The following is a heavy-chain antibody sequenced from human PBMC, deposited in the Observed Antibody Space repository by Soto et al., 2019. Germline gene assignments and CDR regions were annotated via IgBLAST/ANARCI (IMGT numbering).Heavy chain of an antibody. Sequence: GASVKVSCKASGYTFTSYGISWVRQAPGQGLEWMGWISAYNGNTNYAQKLQGRVTMTTDTSTSTAYMELRSLRSDDTAVYYCARGKATYYYDSSGYPHNDYWGQGTLVTVLL. V-gene: IGHV1-18*01. CDR1: GYTFTSYG. D-gene: IGHD3-22*01. CDR3: ARGKATYYYDSSGYPHNDY. CDR2: ISAYNGNT. J-gene: IGHJ4*02.